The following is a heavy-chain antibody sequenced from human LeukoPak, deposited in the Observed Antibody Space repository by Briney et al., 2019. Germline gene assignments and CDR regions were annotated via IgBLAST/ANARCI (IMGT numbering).Heavy chain of an antibody. V-gene: IGHV4-34*01. Sequence: GSLRLSCAASGFTFSSYAMSWVRQPPGKGLEWIGEINHSGSTNYNPSLKSRVTISVDTSKNQFSLKLSSVTAADTAVYYCARGPLRSGYYRPNWFDPWGQGTLVTVSS. CDR2: INHSGST. CDR3: ARGPLRSGYYRPNWFDP. D-gene: IGHD3-3*01. J-gene: IGHJ5*02. CDR1: GFTFSSYA.